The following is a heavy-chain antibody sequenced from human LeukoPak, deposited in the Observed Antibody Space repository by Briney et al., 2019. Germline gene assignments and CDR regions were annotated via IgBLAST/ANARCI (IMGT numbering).Heavy chain of an antibody. CDR1: GFTFSSYG. Sequence: GGSLRLSCAASGFTFSSYGMHWVRQAPGKGLVWVSRMNGDGSTINYADSVKGRFTISRDNAKNTLFLQMNSLRAEDTAVYYCARVGDYHFDSWGQGTLLTVSS. J-gene: IGHJ4*02. D-gene: IGHD3-10*01. V-gene: IGHV3-74*01. CDR2: MNGDGSTI. CDR3: ARVGDYHFDS.